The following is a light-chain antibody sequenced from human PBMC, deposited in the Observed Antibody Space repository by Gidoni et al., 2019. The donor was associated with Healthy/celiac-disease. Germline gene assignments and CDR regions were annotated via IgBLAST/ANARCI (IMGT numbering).Light chain of an antibody. Sequence: DIQMTQSPSSLSASVGDRVTITCRASQSISSYLTWYQQKPGKAPKLLIYAASSLKSGVPSRFSGSGFGTDFPLTISGLQPKEFATYYCQQSYRTPLTFGGGTKVEIK. CDR2: AAS. CDR3: QQSYRTPLT. J-gene: IGKJ4*01. V-gene: IGKV1-39*01. CDR1: QSISSY.